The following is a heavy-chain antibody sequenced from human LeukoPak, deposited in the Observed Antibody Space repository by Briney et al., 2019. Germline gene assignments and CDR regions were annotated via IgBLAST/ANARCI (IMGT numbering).Heavy chain of an antibody. CDR3: AKALGSIVVTASDY. D-gene: IGHD5-12*01. CDR2: MSGSGGAT. Sequence: PGVSLRLSCAASGFTFNNFAMIWVPQAPGKGVECVSGMSGSGGATYFADSVKGRFTISRDNSKNTLYLQMHSLRAEDTAVYYCAKALGSIVVTASDYWGQGTLVTVSS. V-gene: IGHV3-23*01. CDR1: GFTFNNFA. J-gene: IGHJ4*02.